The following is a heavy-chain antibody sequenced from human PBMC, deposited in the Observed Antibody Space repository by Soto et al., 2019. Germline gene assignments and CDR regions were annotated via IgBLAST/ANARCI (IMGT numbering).Heavy chain of an antibody. J-gene: IGHJ6*03. Sequence: QVQLRESGPGLVKPSETLSLSCAVSGDSISSSSSHYWGWIRQPPGKGLEWIANMYYSGSTYYNPSLKGRVTMSLEPAENQGSLKLASVIAADTAIYYCARIKIVGVLTYYMDVWGEGTTVTVSS. D-gene: IGHD3-3*01. V-gene: IGHV4-39*01. CDR3: ARIKIVGVLTYYMDV. CDR2: MYYSGST. CDR1: GDSISSSSSHY.